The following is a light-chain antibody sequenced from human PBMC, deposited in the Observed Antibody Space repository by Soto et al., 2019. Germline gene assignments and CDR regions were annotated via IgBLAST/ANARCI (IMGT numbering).Light chain of an antibody. J-gene: IGLJ2*01. Sequence: QSALTQPASVSGSPGQSITISCTGTSSDVGGYNYVSWYQQHPGKAPKLMIYDVSNRPSGVSNRFSGSKSGNTASLTISGLQAEDEADYYCRSYTSRSTVVFGGGTQGTVL. CDR2: DVS. CDR3: RSYTSRSTVV. V-gene: IGLV2-14*01. CDR1: SSDVGGYNY.